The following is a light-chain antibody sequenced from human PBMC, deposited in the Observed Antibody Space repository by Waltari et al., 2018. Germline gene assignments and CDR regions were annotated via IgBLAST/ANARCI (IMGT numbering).Light chain of an antibody. CDR1: QSISYSSNSKNY. CDR3: QQYFSTPRT. Sequence: DIVMTQSPDSLAVSLGETATTNCKSSQSISYSSNSKNYLAWYQQKPGQPPKLLIYWASTRDSGVPDRFSGSGSGTDFTLTISSLQAEDVAVYYCQQYFSTPRTFCQGTKLEIK. J-gene: IGKJ2*01. CDR2: WAS. V-gene: IGKV4-1*01.